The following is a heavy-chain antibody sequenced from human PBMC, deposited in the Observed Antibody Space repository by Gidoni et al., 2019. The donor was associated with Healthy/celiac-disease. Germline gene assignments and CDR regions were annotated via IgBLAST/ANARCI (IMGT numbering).Heavy chain of an antibody. CDR2: ISSNGGRT. CDR3: VKTSSVPAFDY. Sequence: EVQLVESGGGLFQPGGSLRLSSSASGFTFSSYAMHWVRQAPGKGLEYVSAISSNGGRTYYADSVKGRFTISRDNSKNTLYLQMSSLRAEDTAVYYCVKTSSVPAFDYWGQGTLVTVSS. D-gene: IGHD2-2*01. J-gene: IGHJ4*02. CDR1: GFTFSSYA. V-gene: IGHV3-64D*06.